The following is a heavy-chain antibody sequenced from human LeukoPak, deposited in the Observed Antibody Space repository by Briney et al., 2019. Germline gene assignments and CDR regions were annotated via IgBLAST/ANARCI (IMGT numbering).Heavy chain of an antibody. CDR2: IYYSGST. J-gene: IGHJ4*02. D-gene: IGHD3-10*01. CDR3: ARRMWFGELYYFDY. CDR1: GGSISSSSYY. Sequence: KASETLSLTCTVSGGSISSSSYYWGWIRQPPGKGLEGIGSIYYSGSTYYNPSLKSRVTISVDTSKNQFSLKLSSVTAADTAVYYCARRMWFGELYYFDYWGQGTLVTVSS. V-gene: IGHV4-39*01.